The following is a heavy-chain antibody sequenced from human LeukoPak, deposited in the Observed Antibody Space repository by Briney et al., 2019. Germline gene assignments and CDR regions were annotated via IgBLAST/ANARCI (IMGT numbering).Heavy chain of an antibody. CDR3: ARGLLLDYYYYGMDV. D-gene: IGHD2-15*01. CDR2: IIPIFGTT. J-gene: IGHJ6*02. V-gene: IGHV1-69*13. CDR1: GGTFSSYA. Sequence: SVKVSCKASGGTFSSYAISWVRQAPGQGLEWMGGIIPIFGTTNYAQKFQGRVTITADESTSTAYMELSSLRSEDTAVYYCARGLLLDYYYYGMDVWGQGTTVTVSS.